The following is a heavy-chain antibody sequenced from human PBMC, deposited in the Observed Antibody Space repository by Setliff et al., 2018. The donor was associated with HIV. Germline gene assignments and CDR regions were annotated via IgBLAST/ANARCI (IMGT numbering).Heavy chain of an antibody. D-gene: IGHD3-3*01. CDR1: GGSFSGYY. J-gene: IGHJ6*03. Sequence: ETLSLTCAVYGGSFSGYYWSWIRQPPGKGLEWIGEINHDRTTNYNPPLKSRVTISVDTSKNQFSLTLNSVTAADTAVYYCARGSRQLTIFGVVFKTNYYFMDVWGKGTAVTVSS. V-gene: IGHV4-34*01. CDR2: INHDRTT. CDR3: ARGSRQLTIFGVVFKTNYYFMDV.